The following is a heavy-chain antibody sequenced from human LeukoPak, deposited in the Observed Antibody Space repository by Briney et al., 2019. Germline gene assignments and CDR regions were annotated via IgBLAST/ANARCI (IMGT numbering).Heavy chain of an antibody. D-gene: IGHD3-10*01. V-gene: IGHV4-59*01. CDR1: GGSISSYY. Sequence: PSETLSLTCTVSGGSISSYYWSWIRQPPGKGLEWIACIHYSGSTNYNPSLKSRVTISVDTSKNQFSLKLSSVTAADTAVYYCARSHGSGSYYYYYYYMDVWGKGTTVTVSS. CDR2: IHYSGST. J-gene: IGHJ6*03. CDR3: ARSHGSGSYYYYYYYMDV.